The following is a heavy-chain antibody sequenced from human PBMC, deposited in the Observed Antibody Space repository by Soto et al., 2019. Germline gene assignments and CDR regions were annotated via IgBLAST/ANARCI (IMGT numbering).Heavy chain of an antibody. CDR2: IYYSGST. J-gene: IGHJ4*02. CDR3: ASLCSGGSCRLDY. Sequence: QLQLQESGPGLVKPSETLSLTCTVSGGSISSSSYYWGWIRQPPGKGLEWIGSIYYSGSTYYNPSLKSRVTISVDTSKNQFSLKLSSVTAADTAVYYCASLCSGGSCRLDYWGQGTLVTVSS. D-gene: IGHD2-15*01. CDR1: GGSISSSSYY. V-gene: IGHV4-39*01.